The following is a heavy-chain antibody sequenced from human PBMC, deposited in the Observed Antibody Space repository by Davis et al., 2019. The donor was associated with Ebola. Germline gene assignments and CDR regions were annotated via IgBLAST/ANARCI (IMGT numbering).Heavy chain of an antibody. Sequence: PSETLSLTCTVSGGSISSSSYYWGWIRQPPGKGLEWIGSIYYSGSTYYNPSLKSRVTISVDTSKNQFSLKLSSVTAADTAVYYCARAVAAKGNWFDPWGQGTLVTVSS. CDR1: GGSISSSSYY. V-gene: IGHV4-39*07. D-gene: IGHD6-19*01. CDR3: ARAVAAKGNWFDP. J-gene: IGHJ5*02. CDR2: IYYSGST.